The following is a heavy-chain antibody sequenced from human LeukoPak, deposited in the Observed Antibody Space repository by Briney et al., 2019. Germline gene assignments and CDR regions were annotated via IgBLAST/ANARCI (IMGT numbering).Heavy chain of an antibody. CDR3: ARHSSSWIDY. Sequence: SENLSLTCTVSGGSISSSSYYWGWIRQPPGKGLEWIGSIYYSGSTYYNPSLKSRVTISVDTSKNQFSLKLSSVTAADTAVYYCARHSSSWIDYWGQGTLVTVSS. V-gene: IGHV4-39*01. CDR2: IYYSGST. D-gene: IGHD6-13*01. J-gene: IGHJ4*02. CDR1: GGSISSSSYY.